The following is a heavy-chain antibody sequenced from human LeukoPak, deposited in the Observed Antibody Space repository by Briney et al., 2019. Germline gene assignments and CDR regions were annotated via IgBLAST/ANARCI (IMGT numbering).Heavy chain of an antibody. J-gene: IGHJ4*02. V-gene: IGHV4-31*03. CDR1: GGSISSGGYH. Sequence: SQTLSLTCSVSGGSISSGGYHWNWIRQHPGTGLEWIGYIYYSGSTYYNPSLKSRLSISVDTSKNQFSLRLSSVAAADTAVYYCVTMTTSRVSFDYWGQGALVTVSS. CDR3: VTMTTSRVSFDY. CDR2: IYYSGST. D-gene: IGHD2/OR15-2a*01.